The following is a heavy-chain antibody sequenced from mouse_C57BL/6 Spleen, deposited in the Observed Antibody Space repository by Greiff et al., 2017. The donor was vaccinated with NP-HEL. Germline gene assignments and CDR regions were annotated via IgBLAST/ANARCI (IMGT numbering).Heavy chain of an antibody. D-gene: IGHD2-13*01. Sequence: QVQLQQSGAELARPGASVKLSCKASGYTFTSYGISWVKQRTGQGLEWIGEIYPRSGNTYYNEKFKGKATLTADKSSSTAYMELRSLTSADAAVYYCAGRAAYGDSYWYFDVWGTGTTVTVSS. V-gene: IGHV1-81*01. CDR1: GYTFTSYG. CDR2: IYPRSGNT. CDR3: AGRAAYGDSYWYFDV. J-gene: IGHJ1*03.